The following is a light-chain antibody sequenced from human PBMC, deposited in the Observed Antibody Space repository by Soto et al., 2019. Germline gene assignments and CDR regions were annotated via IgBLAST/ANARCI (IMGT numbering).Light chain of an antibody. CDR2: GAS. CDR1: QSVSSNY. V-gene: IGKV3-20*01. Sequence: EIELTLSSCTVSPSPRERATLSCRASQSVSSNYLAWYQQKPGQAPRLLIYGASNRATGIPDRFSGSGSGTDFTLTISRLEPEDFAVYYCQQYCSSGTFGQGTKVDI. CDR3: QQYCSSGT. J-gene: IGKJ1*01.